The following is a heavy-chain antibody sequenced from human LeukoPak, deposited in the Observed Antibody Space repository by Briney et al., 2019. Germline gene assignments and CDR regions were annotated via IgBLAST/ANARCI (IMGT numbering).Heavy chain of an antibody. CDR2: INPNSDGT. D-gene: IGHD6-19*01. Sequence: ASVKVSCKASGFTFTAYYMHWVRQAPGHGLEWMGWINPNSDGTDYAQRFQGRVTMTRDTSISTAYMELSNLRFDDTAVYYCARDYVYSSGWFDYWGQGTLVTVSS. J-gene: IGHJ4*02. V-gene: IGHV1-2*02. CDR1: GFTFTAYY. CDR3: ARDYVYSSGWFDY.